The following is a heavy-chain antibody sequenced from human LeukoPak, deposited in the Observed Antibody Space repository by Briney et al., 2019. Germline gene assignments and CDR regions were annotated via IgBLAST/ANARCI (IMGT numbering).Heavy chain of an antibody. D-gene: IGHD3-22*01. CDR2: IYYSGNT. V-gene: IGHV4-59*13. J-gene: IGHJ5*02. Sequence: SETLSLTCTVFGASISTYYWSWIRQPPGKGVEWIGYIYYSGNTNYSPSLKSRVTISVDTSKNQFSLSLRSVTAADTAVYYCARGEYYYDSSGYTGFDPWGQGTLVTVSS. CDR1: GASISTYY. CDR3: ARGEYYYDSSGYTGFDP.